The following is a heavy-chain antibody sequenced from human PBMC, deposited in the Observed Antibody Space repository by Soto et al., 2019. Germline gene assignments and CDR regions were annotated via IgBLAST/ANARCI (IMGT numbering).Heavy chain of an antibody. J-gene: IGHJ4*02. CDR1: GFTFSTYA. CDR3: AKTGSGPHFDY. V-gene: IGHV3-23*01. CDR2: LGNSGAST. D-gene: IGHD6-19*01. Sequence: EVRLLESGGGLVQPGGSLRLSCAASGFTFSTYAMSWVRQAPGKGLEWVAGLGNSGASTYYADSVKGRFTISRDNSTNPLFFQMNSLRAEDTAVYYCAKTGSGPHFDYWGQGTLVTVSS.